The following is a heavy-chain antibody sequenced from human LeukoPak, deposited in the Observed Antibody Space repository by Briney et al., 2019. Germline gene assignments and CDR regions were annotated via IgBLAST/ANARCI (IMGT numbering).Heavy chain of an antibody. CDR3: ARTPNIAVAGNEFDY. CDR1: GYSFTSYW. J-gene: IGHJ4*02. CDR2: IYPGDSDT. Sequence: LGESLKISCKGSGYSFTSYWIGWVRQMPGRGLEWMGIIYPGDSDTRYSPSFQGQVTISADKSISTAYLQWSSLKASDTAMYYCARTPNIAVAGNEFDYWGQGTLVTVSS. D-gene: IGHD6-19*01. V-gene: IGHV5-51*01.